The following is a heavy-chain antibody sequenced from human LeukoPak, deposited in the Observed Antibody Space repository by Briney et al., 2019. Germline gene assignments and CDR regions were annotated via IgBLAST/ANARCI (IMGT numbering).Heavy chain of an antibody. D-gene: IGHD3-10*01. CDR3: ARDPRSGGPSYYGMDV. CDR1: GFTFSSYA. V-gene: IGHV3-23*01. J-gene: IGHJ6*02. CDR2: ISGSGGST. Sequence: QPGGSLRLSCAASGFTFSSYAMSWVRQAPGKGLEWVSAISGSGGSTYYADSVKGRFTISRDNSKNTLYLQMNSLRAEDTAVYYCARDPRSGGPSYYGMDVWGQGTTVTVSS.